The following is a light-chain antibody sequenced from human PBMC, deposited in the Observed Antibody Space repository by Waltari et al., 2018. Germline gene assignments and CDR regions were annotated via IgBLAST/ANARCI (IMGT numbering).Light chain of an antibody. Sequence: DIQLTQSTSFLSASVGDRVTITCRASQGISSYLAWYQQKPGKVPKLLIYAASTLQSGVPSRFSGSGSGTGFTLTISSLQPEDFATYYCQQLNSYPLTFGGGTKVEIK. CDR1: QGISSY. V-gene: IGKV1-9*01. CDR3: QQLNSYPLT. CDR2: AAS. J-gene: IGKJ4*01.